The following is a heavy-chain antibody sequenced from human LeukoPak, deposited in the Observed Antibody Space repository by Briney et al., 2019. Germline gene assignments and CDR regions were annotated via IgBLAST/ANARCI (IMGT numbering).Heavy chain of an antibody. Sequence: PSGTLSLTCAVSGGSISSSNWWSWVRQPPGKGLEWIGEIYHSGSTNYNPSLKSRVTISVDKSKNQFSLKLSSVTAADTAVYYCARDWGVSSWYPDYWGQGTLVTVSS. J-gene: IGHJ4*02. CDR1: GGSISSSNW. V-gene: IGHV4-4*02. CDR3: ARDWGVSSWYPDY. D-gene: IGHD6-13*01. CDR2: IYHSGST.